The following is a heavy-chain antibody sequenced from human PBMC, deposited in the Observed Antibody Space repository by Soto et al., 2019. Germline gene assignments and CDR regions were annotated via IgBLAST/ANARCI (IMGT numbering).Heavy chain of an antibody. V-gene: IGHV1-3*01. CDR1: GYTFTSYA. CDR3: ARDQGSSWSFDY. Sequence: QVQLVQSGAEVKKPGASVKVSCKASGYTFTSYAMHWVRQAPGQRLEWMGWINAGNGNTKYSQKFQGRVTITRDTSASTAYMELSSLRSEDTAVYSCARDQGSSWSFDYWGQGTLVTVSS. J-gene: IGHJ4*02. CDR2: INAGNGNT. D-gene: IGHD6-13*01.